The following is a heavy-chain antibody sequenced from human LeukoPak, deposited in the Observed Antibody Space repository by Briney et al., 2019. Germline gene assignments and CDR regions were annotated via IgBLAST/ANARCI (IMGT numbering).Heavy chain of an antibody. V-gene: IGHV4-39*07. CDR3: ARILLWFGELINWFDP. D-gene: IGHD3-10*01. CDR1: GGSISSSSYY. Sequence: SETLSLTCTVSGGSISSSSYYWGWIRQPPGKGLEWIGSIYYSGSTYCNPSLKSRVTISVDTSKNQFSLKLSSVTAADTAVYYCARILLWFGELINWFDPWGQGTLVTVSS. CDR2: IYYSGST. J-gene: IGHJ5*02.